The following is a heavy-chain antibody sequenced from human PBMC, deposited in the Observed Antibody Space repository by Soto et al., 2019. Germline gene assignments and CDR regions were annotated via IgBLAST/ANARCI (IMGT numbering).Heavy chain of an antibody. Sequence: PGGSLRLSCAASGFTFSSYAMHWVRQAPGKXLEWVAVISYDGSNKYYADSVKGRFTISRDNSKNTLYLQMNSLRAEDTAVYYCARVDTAMVTMVRGYYFDYWGQGTLVTVSS. V-gene: IGHV3-30-3*01. CDR3: ARVDTAMVTMVRGYYFDY. CDR2: ISYDGSNK. D-gene: IGHD5-18*01. J-gene: IGHJ4*02. CDR1: GFTFSSYA.